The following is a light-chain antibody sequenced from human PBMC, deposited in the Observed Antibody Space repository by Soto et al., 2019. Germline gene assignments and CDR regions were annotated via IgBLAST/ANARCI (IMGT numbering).Light chain of an antibody. CDR3: MQGTHWPRT. J-gene: IGKJ2*01. Sequence: DVVMTQSPLSLPVTVGQPASISCRSSQSLVNSDGSTYLSWLQQRPGHSPRRLIYRVSNRDSGVPDRFSGSGSGTDFTLKISRVEAEDVGVYYCMQGTHWPRTFGQGTKVDIK. V-gene: IGKV2-30*01. CDR1: QSLVNSDGSTY. CDR2: RVS.